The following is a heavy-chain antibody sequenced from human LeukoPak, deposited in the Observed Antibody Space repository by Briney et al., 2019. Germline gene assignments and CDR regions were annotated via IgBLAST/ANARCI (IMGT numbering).Heavy chain of an antibody. Sequence: SETLSLTCTVSSGSISSYYWSWIRQPPGKGLEWIGYIYYSGNTKYNPSLKSRVTTSVDTSNNQFSLKLNSVTAADTAVYYCAKSSSTSSYDAFDIWGQGTMVTVSS. CDR3: AKSSSTSSYDAFDI. D-gene: IGHD2-2*01. V-gene: IGHV4-59*08. CDR1: SGSISSYY. J-gene: IGHJ3*02. CDR2: IYYSGNT.